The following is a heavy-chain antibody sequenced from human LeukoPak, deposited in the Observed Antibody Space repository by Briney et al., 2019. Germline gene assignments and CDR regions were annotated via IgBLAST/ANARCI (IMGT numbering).Heavy chain of an antibody. CDR3: ARSPLLWFGEPNRFDY. CDR2: ISSSSSTI. V-gene: IGHV3-48*02. D-gene: IGHD3-10*01. CDR1: GFTFSSYS. Sequence: PGGSLRLSCAASGFTFSSYSMNWVRQAPGKGLEWVSYISSSSSTIYYADSVKGRFTISRDNAKNSLYLQMNSLRDEDTAVYYCARSPLLWFGEPNRFDYWGQGNLVTVSS. J-gene: IGHJ4*02.